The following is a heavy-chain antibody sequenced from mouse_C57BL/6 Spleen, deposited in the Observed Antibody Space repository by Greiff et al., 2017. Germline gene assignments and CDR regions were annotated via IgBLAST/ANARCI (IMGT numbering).Heavy chain of an antibody. V-gene: IGHV10-1*01. Sequence: EVQRVESGGGLVQPKGSLKLSCAASGFSFNTYAMTWVRQAPGKGLEWVARIRSKSNNYATSYADSVKDSFTISRDDSESMHSLQRNNLKTEDTAIYYCVSGTWYCDVWGTGTTVTVSS. CDR3: VSGTWYCDV. CDR1: GFSFNTYA. D-gene: IGHD1-1*02. CDR2: IRSKSNNYAT. J-gene: IGHJ1*03.